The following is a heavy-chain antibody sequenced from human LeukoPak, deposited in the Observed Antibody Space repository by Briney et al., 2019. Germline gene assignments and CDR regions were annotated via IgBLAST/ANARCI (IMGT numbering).Heavy chain of an antibody. D-gene: IGHD1-26*01. CDR2: IYHSGST. CDR3: ARTNGRAFDI. CDR1: GGSISSGDYY. Sequence: SETLSLTCTVSGGSISSGDYYWSWIRQPPGKGLEWIGYIYHSGSTYYNPSLKSRVTISVDRSKNQFSLKLSSVTAADTAVYYCARTNGRAFDIWGQGTMVTVSS. J-gene: IGHJ3*02. V-gene: IGHV4-30-2*01.